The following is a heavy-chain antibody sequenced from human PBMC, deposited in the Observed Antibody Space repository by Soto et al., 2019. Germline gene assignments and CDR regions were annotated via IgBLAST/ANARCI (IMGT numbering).Heavy chain of an antibody. J-gene: IGHJ2*01. CDR1: GGSLSSYS. V-gene: IGHV4-59*01. D-gene: IGHD3-10*01. Sequence: QVHLQASGPGLVKPSETLSLTCTVSGGSLSSYSWSWIRQSPGGGLEWIGNVDYSGTSNHNPSLKSRVTMSARTSRSQFSLKLTSVTAADTAVYFCARDRGGEVWAFDLWGRGTLITVSS. CDR2: VDYSGTS. CDR3: ARDRGGEVWAFDL.